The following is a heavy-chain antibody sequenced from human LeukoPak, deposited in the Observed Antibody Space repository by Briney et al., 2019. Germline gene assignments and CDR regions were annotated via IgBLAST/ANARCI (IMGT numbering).Heavy chain of an antibody. J-gene: IGHJ4*02. D-gene: IGHD4-23*01. CDR1: GFTFDDYA. V-gene: IGHV3-9*01. CDR3: ARGGNYGGLDS. Sequence: GRSLRLSCAASGFTFDDYAMHWVRQAPGKGLEWVSGINWNSGSIDYADSVKGRFTISRDNAKNSLYLQMNSLRAEDTAVYYCARGGNYGGLDSWGQGTLVTVSS. CDR2: INWNSGSI.